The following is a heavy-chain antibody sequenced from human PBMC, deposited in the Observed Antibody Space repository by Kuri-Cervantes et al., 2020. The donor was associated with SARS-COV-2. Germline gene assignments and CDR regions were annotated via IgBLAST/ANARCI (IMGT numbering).Heavy chain of an antibody. Sequence: SETLSLTCTVSGGSVSSGSYYWSWIRQPPGKGLGWIGYIYYSGSTNYNPSLKSRVTISVDTSKNQFSLKLSSVTAADTAVYYCAGAKYYYDSSGYYYVEGWFDPWGQGTLVTVSS. CDR3: AGAKYYYDSSGYYYVEGWFDP. V-gene: IGHV4-61*01. J-gene: IGHJ5*02. CDR2: IYYSGST. D-gene: IGHD3-22*01. CDR1: GGSVSSGSYY.